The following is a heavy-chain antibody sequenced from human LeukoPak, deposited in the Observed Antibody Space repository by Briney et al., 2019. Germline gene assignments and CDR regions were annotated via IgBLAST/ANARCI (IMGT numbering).Heavy chain of an antibody. J-gene: IGHJ5*02. CDR2: INPISGGT. CDR3: ARDRGYCTNGVCCASWFDP. CDR1: GYTFTGYY. V-gene: IGHV1-2*02. Sequence: ASVKVSCKASGYTFTGYYMHWVRQAPGQGLEWMGWINPISGGTNYAQKFQGRVTMTRDTSISTAYMELSRLRSDDTAVYYCARDRGYCTNGVCCASWFDPWGQGTLVTVSS. D-gene: IGHD2-8*01.